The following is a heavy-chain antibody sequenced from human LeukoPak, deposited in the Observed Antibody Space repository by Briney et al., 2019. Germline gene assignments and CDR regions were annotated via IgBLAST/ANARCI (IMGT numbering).Heavy chain of an antibody. J-gene: IGHJ4*02. CDR1: GGSISSGGYY. D-gene: IGHD3-9*01. CDR3: ARGSSGYYDILTAHPPLL. Sequence: SQTLSLTCTVSGGSISSGGYYWRWIRQHPGKGLEWIGYIYYSGSTYYNPSLKSRVTIPVDTSKSQFSLKLSSVTAADTAVYYCARGSSGYYDILTAHPPLLWGQGTLVTVSS. CDR2: IYYSGST. V-gene: IGHV4-31*03.